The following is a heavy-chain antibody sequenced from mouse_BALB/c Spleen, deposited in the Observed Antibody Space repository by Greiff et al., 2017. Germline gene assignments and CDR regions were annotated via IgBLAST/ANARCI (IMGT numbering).Heavy chain of an antibody. CDR1: GFTFSSFG. CDR2: ISSGSSTI. Sequence: EVHLVESGGGLVQPGGSRKLSCAASGFTFSSFGMHWVRQAPEKGLEWVAYISSGSSTIYYADTVKGRFTISRDNPKNTLFLQMTSLRSEDTAMYYCAREGRYYGSSYYWGQGTTLTVSS. V-gene: IGHV5-17*02. D-gene: IGHD1-1*01. CDR3: AREGRYYGSSYY. J-gene: IGHJ2*01.